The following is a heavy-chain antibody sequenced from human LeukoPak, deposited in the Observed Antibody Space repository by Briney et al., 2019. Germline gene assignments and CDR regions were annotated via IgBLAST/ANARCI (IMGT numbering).Heavy chain of an antibody. CDR1: GLTFSSNW. D-gene: IGHD2-21*01. V-gene: IGHV3-7*01. CDR3: ASGDSIDY. J-gene: IGHJ4*02. CDR2: IKGDGASK. Sequence: PGGSLRLSCAVPGLTFSSNWMYWVRQAPGKGLEWVANIKGDGASKYYVDSVKGRFIISRDNAKNSLYLHMNSLRVEDTAVYFCASGDSIDYWGQGTLVTVSS.